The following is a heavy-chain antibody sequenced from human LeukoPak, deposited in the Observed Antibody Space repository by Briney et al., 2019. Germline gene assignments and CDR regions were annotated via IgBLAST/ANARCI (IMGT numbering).Heavy chain of an antibody. Sequence: PGGSLRLSCAASGSTFSDFEMKWVRQAPGKGLECLSSIGGRSISIYYADSVKGRFTISRDNSKNTLYLQMNSLRAEDTAVYYCARSSTSCYCTIDYWGQGTLVTVSS. CDR1: GSTFSDFE. D-gene: IGHD2-2*01. J-gene: IGHJ4*02. V-gene: IGHV3-21*04. CDR3: ARSSTSCYCTIDY. CDR2: IGGRSISI.